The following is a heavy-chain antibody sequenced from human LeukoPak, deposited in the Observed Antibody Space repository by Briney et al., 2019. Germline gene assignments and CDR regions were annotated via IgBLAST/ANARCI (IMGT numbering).Heavy chain of an antibody. CDR2: ISYDGSNK. CDR1: GFTVSSYA. J-gene: IGHJ4*02. Sequence: GGSLRLSCAASGFTVSSYAMHWVSQARGKGLEWVAVISYDGSNKYYADSVKGRFTISRDNSKNTLYLQMNSLRAEDTAVYYCARGRVYYGPRSHFDYWGQGTLVTVSS. V-gene: IGHV3-30*04. CDR3: ARGRVYYGPRSHFDY. D-gene: IGHD3-10*01.